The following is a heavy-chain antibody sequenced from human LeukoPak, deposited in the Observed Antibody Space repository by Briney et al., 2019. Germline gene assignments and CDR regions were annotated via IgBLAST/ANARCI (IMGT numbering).Heavy chain of an antibody. CDR2: TYYRSKWSN. D-gene: IGHD2-8*02. CDR3: ARVSGGVFED. Sequence: PSQTLSLTCAISGDSVSSNSVTWNWIRQSPSRGLEWLGRTYYRSKWSNNYSESVVSRITINPDTSKNQFSLQLNSVTPEDTAVYYCARVSGGVFEDWGQGTLVTVSS. J-gene: IGHJ4*02. V-gene: IGHV6-1*01. CDR1: GDSVSSNSVT.